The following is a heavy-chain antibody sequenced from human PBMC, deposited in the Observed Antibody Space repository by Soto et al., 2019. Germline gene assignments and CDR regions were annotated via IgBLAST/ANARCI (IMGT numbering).Heavy chain of an antibody. CDR1: GFTFSSYG. D-gene: IGHD2-15*01. CDR3: AKAGRYCSGGSCYFADY. J-gene: IGHJ4*02. CDR2: ISYDGSNK. Sequence: GGSLRLSCAASGFTFSSYGMHWVRQAPGKGLEWVAVISYDGSNKYYADSVKGRFTISRDNSKNTLYLQMNSLRAEDTAVYYCAKAGRYCSGGSCYFADYWGQGTLVTVSS. V-gene: IGHV3-30*18.